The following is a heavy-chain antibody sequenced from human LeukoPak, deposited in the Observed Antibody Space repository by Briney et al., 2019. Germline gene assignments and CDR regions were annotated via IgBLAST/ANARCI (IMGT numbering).Heavy chain of an antibody. CDR3: ARGGYSSSWYGSYYYYGMDV. CDR2: TYYRSKWYN. CDR1: GDSVASNSAA. Sequence: SQTLSLTCAISGDSVASNSAAWNWIRQSPSRGLEWLGRTYYRSKWYNDYAVSVKSRITINPDTSKNQFSLQLNSVTPEDTAVYYCARGGYSSSWYGSYYYYGMDVWGQGTTVTVSS. J-gene: IGHJ6*02. V-gene: IGHV6-1*01. D-gene: IGHD6-13*01.